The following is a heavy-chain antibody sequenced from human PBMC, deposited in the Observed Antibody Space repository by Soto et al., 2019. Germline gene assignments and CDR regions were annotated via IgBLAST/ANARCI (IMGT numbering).Heavy chain of an antibody. Sequence: EVQLVESGGGLVKPGGSLRLSCASSGFTFSSYSMNWVRQAPGKWLEWVSSISSSSSYIYYADSVKGRFTISRDNAKKSLYLQMNSQRAEDTAVYYCARGRVVAALETSLNYWGQGPLGTDYS. CDR3: ARGRVVAALETSLNY. CDR2: ISSSSSYI. D-gene: IGHD6-6*01. J-gene: IGHJ4*02. V-gene: IGHV3-21*01. CDR1: GFTFSSYS.